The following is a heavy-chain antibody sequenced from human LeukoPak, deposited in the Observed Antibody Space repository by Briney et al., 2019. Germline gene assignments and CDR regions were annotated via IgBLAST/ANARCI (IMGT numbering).Heavy chain of an antibody. J-gene: IGHJ5*02. CDR2: ISSSSSYK. Sequence: GGSLRLSCAASGFTFSSYSMNWVRQAPGKGLEWVSSISSSSSYKYYADSVKGRFTISRDNAKNSLYLQMNSLRAEDTAVYYCARDVRTAYYDFWSGYYRENWFDPWGQGTLVTVSS. V-gene: IGHV3-21*01. CDR1: GFTFSSYS. CDR3: ARDVRTAYYDFWSGYYRENWFDP. D-gene: IGHD3-3*01.